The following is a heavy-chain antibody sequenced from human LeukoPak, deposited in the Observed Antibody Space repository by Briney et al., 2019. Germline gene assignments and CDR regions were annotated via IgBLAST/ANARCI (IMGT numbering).Heavy chain of an antibody. CDR2: SDYSEGT. Sequence: PSETLSLTCTVSGASISSGDFYWNWIRQPPGKGLEWIGYSDYSEGTYYSPSLKSRLVISSDTSKNQITLHLSSVTAADTAVYYGARALDRGAKSLQHWGKGTRAIVPS. J-gene: IGHJ1*01. CDR3: ARALDRGAKSLQH. CDR1: GASISSGDFY. V-gene: IGHV4-30-4*08.